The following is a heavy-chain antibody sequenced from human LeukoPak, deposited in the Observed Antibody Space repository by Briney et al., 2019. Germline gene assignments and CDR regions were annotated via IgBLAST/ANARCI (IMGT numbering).Heavy chain of an antibody. Sequence: SETLSLTCTVSGYSISSGYYCGWLRPPPGKGREWIGSIYNGGSTYYNPSLKSRVTISLDTSKHQFPLKLSSVTAADTAVYYCATDVRITIFVVAPRPAYSIRFDPWGQGTLVSLSS. CDR1: GYSISSGYY. J-gene: IGHJ5*02. CDR2: IYNGGST. D-gene: IGHD3-3*01. CDR3: ATDVRITIFVVAPRPAYSIRFDP. V-gene: IGHV4-38-2*02.